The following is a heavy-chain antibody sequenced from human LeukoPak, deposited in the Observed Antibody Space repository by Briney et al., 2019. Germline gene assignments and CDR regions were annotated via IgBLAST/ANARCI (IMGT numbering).Heavy chain of an antibody. CDR2: IKQEGSEK. Sequence: GGSLRLACAAAGFIFNSYWMSWVRQAPGKGLEWVAYIKQEGSEKYYVDSVKGRFTISRDNAKNSLYLQMDSLRAEDTAVYYCARDQDGDDGGYWGQGTLVTVSS. CDR1: GFIFNSYW. CDR3: ARDQDGDDGGY. V-gene: IGHV3-7*01. D-gene: IGHD4-17*01. J-gene: IGHJ4*02.